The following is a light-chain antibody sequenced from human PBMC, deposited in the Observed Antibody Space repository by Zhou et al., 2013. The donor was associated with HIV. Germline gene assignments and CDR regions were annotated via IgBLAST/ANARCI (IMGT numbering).Light chain of an antibody. J-gene: IGKJ1*01. CDR3: QQYDDWPWT. V-gene: IGKV3-15*01. Sequence: EIVLTQSPATLSVSPGEGATLSCRASQSVRSSLAWYQQKPGQAPRLLIYGVSTRATGIPARFSGSGSETEYTLTISSLESEDFAVYSCQQYDDWPWTFGQGTMVEVK. CDR1: QSVRSS. CDR2: GVS.